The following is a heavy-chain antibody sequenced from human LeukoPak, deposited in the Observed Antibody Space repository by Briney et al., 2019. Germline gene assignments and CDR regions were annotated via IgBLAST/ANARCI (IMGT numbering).Heavy chain of an antibody. V-gene: IGHV4-4*02. CDR1: GASIRSNNW. Sequence: SETLSLTCTVSGASIRSNNWWTWVRQPPGKGLEWIGESYHSGSTNYNPSLKSRVTISVDKSKNQFSLKLSSVTAADTVVYYCARVSDMIRGVSDYWGQGTLVTVFS. J-gene: IGHJ4*02. CDR2: SYHSGST. D-gene: IGHD3-10*01. CDR3: ARVSDMIRGVSDY.